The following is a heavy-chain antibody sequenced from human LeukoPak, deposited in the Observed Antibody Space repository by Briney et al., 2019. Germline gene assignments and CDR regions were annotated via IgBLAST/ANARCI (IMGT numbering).Heavy chain of an antibody. Sequence: GGSLRLSCAASGFTFSSYDMHWVRQATGKGLEWVSAIDTAGDTYYPGSVKGRFTISRDNSKNTLYLQMSSLRAEDTALYYCAKDQAGAILYFDYWGQGTLVSASS. V-gene: IGHV3-13*01. CDR1: GFTFSSYD. CDR2: IDTAGDT. D-gene: IGHD1-26*01. J-gene: IGHJ4*02. CDR3: AKDQAGAILYFDY.